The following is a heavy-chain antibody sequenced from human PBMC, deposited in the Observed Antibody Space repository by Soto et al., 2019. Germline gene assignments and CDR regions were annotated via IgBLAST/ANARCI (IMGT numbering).Heavy chain of an antibody. J-gene: IGHJ5*02. V-gene: IGHV3-23*01. Sequence: GGSLRLSCAASGFTFSSYAMSWVRQAPGKGLEWVSAISGSGGSTYYADSVKGRFTISRDNSKNTLYLQMNSLRAEDTAVYYCVQQWLGRWLDPWGQGTLVTVSS. CDR3: VQQWLGRWLDP. CDR1: GFTFSSYA. D-gene: IGHD6-19*01. CDR2: ISGSGGST.